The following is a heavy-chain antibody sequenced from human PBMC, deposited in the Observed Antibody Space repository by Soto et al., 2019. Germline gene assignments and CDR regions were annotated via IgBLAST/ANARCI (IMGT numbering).Heavy chain of an antibody. Sequence: GGSLRLSCAASGFTFSDYYMSWIRQAPGKGLEWVSYISSSGSTIYYADSVKGRFTISRDNAKNSLYLQMNSLRAEDTAVYYCARVTVHKKADAFDIWGQGTMVTVS. CDR1: GFTFSDYY. J-gene: IGHJ3*02. CDR3: ARVTVHKKADAFDI. V-gene: IGHV3-11*01. CDR2: ISSSGSTI. D-gene: IGHD4-17*01.